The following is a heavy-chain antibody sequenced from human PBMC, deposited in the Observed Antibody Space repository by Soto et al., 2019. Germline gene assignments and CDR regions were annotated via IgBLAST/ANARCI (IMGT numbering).Heavy chain of an antibody. CDR3: ARLDIVTTTFDY. Sequence: PGESLKISCKGSGYSFTSYWIGWVRQMPGKGLECMGIIYPGDSDTRYSPSFQGRLTIARDTSATTVYMELSSLRSDDTAVYYCARLDIVTTTFDYWGQGTPVTVSS. J-gene: IGHJ4*02. D-gene: IGHD5-12*01. CDR1: GYSFTSYW. V-gene: IGHV5-51*01. CDR2: IYPGDSDT.